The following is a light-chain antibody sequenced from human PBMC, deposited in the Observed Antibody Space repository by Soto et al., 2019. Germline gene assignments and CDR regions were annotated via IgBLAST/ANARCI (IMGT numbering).Light chain of an antibody. CDR3: QQYGDSRT. V-gene: IGKV3-20*01. CDR1: QSISSSF. J-gene: IGKJ1*01. CDR2: GTS. Sequence: EIVLTQSPGTLSLSPGERAILSCRASQSISSSFLAWYQQKPGQAPRLLMYGTSSRATGIPDRFSGSGSGTDFTLIISRLEPEDFAVYYCQQYGDSRTFGQGTKVEI.